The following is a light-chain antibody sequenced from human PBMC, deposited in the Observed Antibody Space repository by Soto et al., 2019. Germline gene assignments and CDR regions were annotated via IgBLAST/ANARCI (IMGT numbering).Light chain of an antibody. J-gene: IGLJ2*01. V-gene: IGLV1-51*01. CDR3: GTWDSSLSAL. Sequence: QSVLTQPPSVSAAPGQKVTISCSGSSSNIGNNFVSWYQQVPGAAPKLLIYDNNKRPSGIPDRFSGSKSCTSATLGITGLQTGDEADYYCGTWDSSLSALFGGGTKVTVL. CDR2: DNN. CDR1: SSNIGNNF.